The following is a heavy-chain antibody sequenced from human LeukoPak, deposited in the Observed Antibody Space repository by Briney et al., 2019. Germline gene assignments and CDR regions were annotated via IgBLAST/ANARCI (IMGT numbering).Heavy chain of an antibody. CDR2: IIPIFGTA. CDR1: GGTFSSYA. V-gene: IGHV1-69*01. D-gene: IGHD3-16*02. J-gene: IGHJ4*02. CDR3: ARSDDYVWGSYRYFLDY. Sequence: GSSVKVSCKASGGTFSSYAISWVRQAPGQGLEWMGGIIPIFGTANYAQKFQGRVTITADESTSTAYMELSSLRSEDTAVYYCARSDDYVWGSYRYFLDYWGQGTLVTVSS.